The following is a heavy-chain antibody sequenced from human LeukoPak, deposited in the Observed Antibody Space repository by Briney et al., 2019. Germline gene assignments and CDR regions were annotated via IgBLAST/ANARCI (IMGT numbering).Heavy chain of an antibody. CDR2: ITSTSETI. D-gene: IGHD5-18*01. Sequence: PGRSLRLSCATSGFTFSSYSMNWVRQAPGQGLEWVSYITSTSETIYYADSVEGRFTISRDNAKNSLYLQMNSQRAEDTALYYCAKDIGGYSPALGYWGQGTLVTVSS. J-gene: IGHJ4*02. V-gene: IGHV3-48*04. CDR3: AKDIGGYSPALGY. CDR1: GFTFSSYS.